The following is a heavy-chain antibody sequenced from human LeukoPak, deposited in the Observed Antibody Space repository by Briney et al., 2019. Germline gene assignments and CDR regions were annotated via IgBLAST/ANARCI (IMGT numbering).Heavy chain of an antibody. J-gene: IGHJ4*02. CDR2: IYSDGST. V-gene: IGHV4-61*02. Sequence: SQTLSLTCTVSGGSISSGGYYWSWIRQPAGKGLEWIGRIYSDGSTNYNPSLKSRVTISVDTSKNQFSLKLSSVTAADTAVYYCARTAEGLAYGDYNFDYWGQGTLVTVSS. CDR3: ARTAEGLAYGDYNFDY. D-gene: IGHD4-17*01. CDR1: GGSISSGGYY.